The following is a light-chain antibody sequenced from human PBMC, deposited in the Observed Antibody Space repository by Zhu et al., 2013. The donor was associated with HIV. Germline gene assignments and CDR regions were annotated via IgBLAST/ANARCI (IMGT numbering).Light chain of an antibody. V-gene: IGKV2-28*01. CDR1: QSLRQINGYNY. Sequence: EIVMTQSPLSLPVTPGEPASISCRSSQSLRQINGYNYLDWYLQKPGQSPQLLIYLGSNRASGVPDRFTGSGSGTDFTLKISRVEAEDVGVYYCMQALQTPLYTFGQGTKLEIK. CDR2: LGS. J-gene: IGKJ2*01. CDR3: MQALQTPLYT.